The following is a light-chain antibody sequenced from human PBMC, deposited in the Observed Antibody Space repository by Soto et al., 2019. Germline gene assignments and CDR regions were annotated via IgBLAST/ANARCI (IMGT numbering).Light chain of an antibody. CDR1: RSVRHN. CDR2: GTS. J-gene: IGKJ2*01. CDR3: QQYNSWPQT. V-gene: IGKV3-15*01. Sequence: TQSPATLSVSPGGRATLSCRASRSVRHNLAWFQQKPGQAPSLLISGTSTRATGVPARFDDSGSETEFTLTISSLQSEDFAVYFCQQYNSWPQTFGPGTKLEIK.